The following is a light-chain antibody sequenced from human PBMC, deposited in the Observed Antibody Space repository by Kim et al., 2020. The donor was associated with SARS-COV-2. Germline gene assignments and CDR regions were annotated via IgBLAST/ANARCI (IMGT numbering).Light chain of an antibody. V-gene: IGLV2-14*03. CDR1: SSDIGSFTY. J-gene: IGLJ1*01. CDR3: SSYTTANTRV. CDR2: DVI. Sequence: GQSIPISCTGTSSDIGSFTYVSWFQQHPGKAPKLMIYDVIERPSGISNRFSGSTSGNTASLTISGLQAEDEADYYCSSYTTANTRVFGTGTKVTVL.